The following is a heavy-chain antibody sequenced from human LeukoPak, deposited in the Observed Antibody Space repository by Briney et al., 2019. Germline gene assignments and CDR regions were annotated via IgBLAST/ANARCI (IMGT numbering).Heavy chain of an antibody. J-gene: IGHJ6*03. CDR1: GFTVSSNY. Sequence: SGGSLRLSCAASGFTVSSNYMSWVRQAPGKGLEWVSVIYSGGSTYYADSVKGRFTIARDNSKNTLYLQMNSLRAEDTAVYYCARSGRGVDSFYFYMDVWGKGTTVTVSS. CDR2: IYSGGST. CDR3: ARSGRGVDSFYFYMDV. V-gene: IGHV3-66*01. D-gene: IGHD3-10*01.